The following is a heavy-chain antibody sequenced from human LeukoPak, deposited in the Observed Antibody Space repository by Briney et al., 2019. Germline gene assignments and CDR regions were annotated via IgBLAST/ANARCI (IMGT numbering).Heavy chain of an antibody. CDR3: ARDSTDYGDYIGY. D-gene: IGHD4-17*01. CDR1: GFTSSSYA. CDR2: ISYDGSNK. J-gene: IGHJ4*02. V-gene: IGHV3-30-3*01. Sequence: PGRSLRLSCAASGFTSSSYAMHWVRQAPGKGLEWVAVISYDGSNKYYADSVKGWFTISRDNSKNTLYLQMNSLRAEDTAVYYCARDSTDYGDYIGYWGQGTLVTVSS.